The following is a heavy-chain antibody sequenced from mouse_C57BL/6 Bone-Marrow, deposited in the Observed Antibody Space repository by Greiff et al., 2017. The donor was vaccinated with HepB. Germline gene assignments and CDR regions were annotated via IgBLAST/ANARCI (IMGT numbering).Heavy chain of an antibody. V-gene: IGHV1-80*01. CDR1: GSAFSGYW. CDR2: IYPGDGDT. Sequence: VQLVESGAELVKPGASVRISCKASGSAFSGYWMNWVNQRPGRGLEWIGQIYPGDGDTNYNGKFKDKATLTADKSSSTAYMQLSSLTSEDSAVYFCARGAYWGQGTLVTVSA. J-gene: IGHJ3*01. CDR3: ARGAY.